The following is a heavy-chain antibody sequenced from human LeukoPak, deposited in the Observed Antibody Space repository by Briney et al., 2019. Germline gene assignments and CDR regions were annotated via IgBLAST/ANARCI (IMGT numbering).Heavy chain of an antibody. CDR2: IRYDGSNK. CDR1: GFTFSSYG. J-gene: IGHJ4*02. D-gene: IGHD4/OR15-4a*01. CDR3: AKDRGTMGHYNDY. Sequence: PGGSLRLSCAASGFTFSSYGMHWVRQAPGKGLEWVAFIRYDGSNKYYADSVKGRFTISRDNSKNTLYLQMNSLRAEDTAVYYCAKDRGTMGHYNDYWGQGTLVTVSS. V-gene: IGHV3-30*02.